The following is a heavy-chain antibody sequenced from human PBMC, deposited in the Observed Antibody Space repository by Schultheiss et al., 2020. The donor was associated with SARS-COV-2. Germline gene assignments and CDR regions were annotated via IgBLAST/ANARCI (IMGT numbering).Heavy chain of an antibody. Sequence: GGSLRLSCAASGLTFSDHDMDWVRQAPGKGLEWVAVIWYDGSNQYYADSVKGRFTISRDNSKNTLYLQMSSLRAEDTSIYYCARGMTYYYGMDVWGQGTTVTVSS. D-gene: IGHD2-8*01. CDR3: ARGMTYYYGMDV. CDR1: GLTFSDHD. V-gene: IGHV3-33*08. CDR2: IWYDGSNQ. J-gene: IGHJ6*02.